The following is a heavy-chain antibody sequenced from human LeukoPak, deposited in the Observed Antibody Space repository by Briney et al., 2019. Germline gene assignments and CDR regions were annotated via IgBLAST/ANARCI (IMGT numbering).Heavy chain of an antibody. J-gene: IGHJ4*02. CDR3: ARSPATSYSNYWYQTDF. Sequence: GGSLRLSCASSRFTFSDYYISCIRQTPGKGLEWVSYISNSGYTTYHADTVKGRFTISRDNARSSLYLQMNCLRAEDTAVYYCARSPATSYSNYWYQTDFWGQESLVTVSS. V-gene: IGHV3-11*01. D-gene: IGHD6-13*01. CDR1: RFTFSDYY. CDR2: ISNSGYTT.